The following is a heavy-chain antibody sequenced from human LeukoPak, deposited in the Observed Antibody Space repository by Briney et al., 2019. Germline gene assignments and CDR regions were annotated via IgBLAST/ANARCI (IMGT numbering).Heavy chain of an antibody. D-gene: IGHD7-27*01. V-gene: IGHV4-61*02. CDR2: IYTSGST. CDR1: GGSISSGSYY. Sequence: PSETLSLTCTVSGGSISSGSYYWNWIRQPAGKAREWIGRIYTSGSTNYNPSLKSRVTISVDTSKNQFSLKMGSVTAADTAMYYCANTPLTGEHAFDIWGQGTMVTVSS. CDR3: ANTPLTGEHAFDI. J-gene: IGHJ3*02.